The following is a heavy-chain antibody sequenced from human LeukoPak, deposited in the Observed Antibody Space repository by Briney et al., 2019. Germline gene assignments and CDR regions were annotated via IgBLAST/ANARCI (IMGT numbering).Heavy chain of an antibody. CDR3: ARAHSGSYAGDY. CDR2: MNPNSGNT. Sequence: APVKVSCKASGYTFTSYDINWVRQATGQGLEWMGWMNPNSGNTGYAQKFQGRVTMTRNTSISTAYMELSSLRSEDTAVYYCARAHSGSYAGDYWGQGTLVTVSS. CDR1: GYTFTSYD. J-gene: IGHJ4*02. D-gene: IGHD1-26*01. V-gene: IGHV1-8*01.